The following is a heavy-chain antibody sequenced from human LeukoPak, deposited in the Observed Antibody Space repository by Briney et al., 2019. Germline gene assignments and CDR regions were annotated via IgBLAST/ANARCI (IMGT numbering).Heavy chain of an antibody. CDR2: ICYNGNT. CDR3: ARDSRLTHFDY. Sequence: SVTVSLTCTVSGGSISSYYWSWIRQPPGKGLEWSGYICYNGNTNYNPSLKSRVTISVDTSKTQFSLKLSSVTAADTAVYYCARDSRLTHFDYWGQGTLVTVPS. V-gene: IGHV4-59*01. J-gene: IGHJ4*02. D-gene: IGHD2-2*01. CDR1: GGSISSYY.